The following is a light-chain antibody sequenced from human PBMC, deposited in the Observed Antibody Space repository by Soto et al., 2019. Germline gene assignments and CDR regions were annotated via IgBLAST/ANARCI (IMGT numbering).Light chain of an antibody. CDR1: QSISSH. V-gene: IGKV1-5*01. Sequence: DIQITPSPSMLSASVVSRVKINGRASQSISSHLAWYQQKPVKAPKLLIYDAFSVESGVPTRFSGSGSGTEFTLTISSLHPDDFATYYCQQYNFLSTFGQGTMVDIK. CDR2: DAF. CDR3: QQYNFLST. J-gene: IGKJ1*01.